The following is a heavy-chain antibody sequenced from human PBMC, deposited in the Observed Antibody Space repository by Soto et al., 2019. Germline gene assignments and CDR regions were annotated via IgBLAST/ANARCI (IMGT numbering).Heavy chain of an antibody. J-gene: IGHJ4*02. CDR2: IYYSGST. CDR3: ARSQGGCSYGGFDY. V-gene: IGHV4-59*01. D-gene: IGHD5-18*01. CDR1: GGSISSYY. Sequence: PSETLSLTCTVSGGSISSYYWSWIRQPPGKGLEWIGYIYYSGSTNYNPSLKSRVTISVDTSKNQFSLKLSSVTAADTAVYYCARSQGGCSYGGFDYWGQGTLVTVSS.